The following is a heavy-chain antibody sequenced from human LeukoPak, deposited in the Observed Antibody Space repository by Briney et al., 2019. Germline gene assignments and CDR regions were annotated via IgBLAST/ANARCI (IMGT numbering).Heavy chain of an antibody. V-gene: IGHV3-33*01. J-gene: IGHJ4*02. CDR1: GFVFSSYG. D-gene: IGHD3-10*01. CDR2: IWSDGSYK. CDR3: ARDGGSGSPKVYFDY. Sequence: GGSLRLSCAASGFVFSSYGMHWVRQAPGKGLEWVEVIWSDGSYKNYADSVKGRSTISRDNSKNTLYLQMNSLRAEDTAVYYCARDGGSGSPKVYFDYWGQGTLVTVSS.